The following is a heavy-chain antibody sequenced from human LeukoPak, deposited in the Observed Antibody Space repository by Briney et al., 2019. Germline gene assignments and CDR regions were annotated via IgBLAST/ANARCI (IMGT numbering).Heavy chain of an antibody. CDR2: IKSKTDGGTT. V-gene: IGHV3-15*01. Sequence: GGSLRLSCSASGFTFSNAWMTWVRQAPGKGLEWVGRIKSKTDGGTTDYAAPVTGRFIISRDDSKNTLYLQMNSLKTEDTAVYYCTTVPLGYCSSSSCYSYFDYWGQGTLVTVSS. CDR3: TTVPLGYCSSSSCYSYFDY. J-gene: IGHJ4*02. CDR1: GFTFSNAW. D-gene: IGHD2-2*02.